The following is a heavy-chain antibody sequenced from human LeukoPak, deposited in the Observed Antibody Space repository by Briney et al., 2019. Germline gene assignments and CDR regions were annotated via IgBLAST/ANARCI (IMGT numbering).Heavy chain of an antibody. Sequence: GGSLRLSCAASGFTFSSYAMHWVRQAPGKGLEWVAVISYDGSNKYYADSVKGRFTISRDNSKNTLYLQMNSLRAEDTAVYYCAKDVRYLLGGYNWFDPWGQGTLVTVSS. CDR2: ISYDGSNK. J-gene: IGHJ5*02. CDR3: AKDVRYLLGGYNWFDP. D-gene: IGHD3-16*01. CDR1: GFTFSSYA. V-gene: IGHV3-30-3*02.